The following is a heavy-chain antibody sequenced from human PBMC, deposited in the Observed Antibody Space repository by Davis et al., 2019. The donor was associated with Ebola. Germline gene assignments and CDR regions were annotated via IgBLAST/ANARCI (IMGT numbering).Heavy chain of an antibody. J-gene: IGHJ3*02. CDR1: GFVFSSYV. V-gene: IGHV3-23*01. D-gene: IGHD1-26*01. CDR3: AKDTSNIWFDI. CDR2: LGTSADT. Sequence: GESLKISCAASGFVFSSYVMSWVRRAPGKGLEWVSTLGTSADTYYADSVKGRFTISRDNSKNTLYLQMNGLRVEDTAIYYCAKDTSNIWFDIWGQGTNVTVSS.